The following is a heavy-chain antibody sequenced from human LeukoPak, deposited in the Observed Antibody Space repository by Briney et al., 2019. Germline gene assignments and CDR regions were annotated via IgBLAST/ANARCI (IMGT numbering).Heavy chain of an antibody. J-gene: IGHJ4*02. D-gene: IGHD4-23*01. CDR2: ISGSGGST. V-gene: IGHV3-23*01. Sequence: PGGSLRLSCAASGFTFSSHGMSWVRQAPGKGLEWVSAISGSGGSTYYADSVKGRFTISRDNSKNTLYLQMNSLRAEDTAVYYCARRAGGYSHPYDYWGQGILVTVSS. CDR3: ARRAGGYSHPYDY. CDR1: GFTFSSHG.